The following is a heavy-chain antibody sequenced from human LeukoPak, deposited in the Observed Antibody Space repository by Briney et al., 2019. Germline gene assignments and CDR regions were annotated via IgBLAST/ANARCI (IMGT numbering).Heavy chain of an antibody. CDR2: ISGSGGNT. V-gene: IGHV3-23*01. J-gene: IGHJ6*03. CDR1: GFTFSSYA. D-gene: IGHD2-15*01. CDR3: AKDGACSGGSCSNRWYYYMDV. Sequence: GGSLRLSCAASGFTFSSYAMTWVRQAPGKGLGWVSGISGSGGNTYYADSVKGRFTISRDNSKNTLYLQMNSLRADDTAVYYCAKDGACSGGSCSNRWYYYMDVWGKGTTVTVSS.